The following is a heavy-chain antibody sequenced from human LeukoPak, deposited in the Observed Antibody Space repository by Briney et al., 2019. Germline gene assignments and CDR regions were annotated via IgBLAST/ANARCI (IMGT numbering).Heavy chain of an antibody. V-gene: IGHV3-23*01. CDR2: ISGSGDNT. D-gene: IGHD3-22*01. J-gene: IGHJ4*01. CDR3: AKGSXYDSXXSFYFDX. CDR1: GFTFSSYA. Sequence: GGSLRLSCAASGFTFSSYAMSWVRQAPGKGLEWVSGISGSGDNTYYADSVKGQFTISRDNSKNTLYVQVNSLGTEDTAAYYCAKGSXYDSXXSFYFDXWGXXTXXXVSS.